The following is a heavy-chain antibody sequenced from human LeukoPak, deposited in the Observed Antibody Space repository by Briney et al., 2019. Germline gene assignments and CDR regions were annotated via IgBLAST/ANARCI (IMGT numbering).Heavy chain of an antibody. CDR1: GFTFSSYW. CDR2: INSDGSST. V-gene: IGHV3-74*01. J-gene: IGHJ6*03. CDR3: ARGDIVVVPAAIRGYYYYYMDV. Sequence: PGGSLRLSCAASGFTFSSYWMHWVRQAPGKGLVWVSRINSDGSSTSYADSVKGRFTIPRDNAKNTLYLQMNSLRAEDTAVYYCARGDIVVVPAAIRGYYYYYMDVWGKGTTVTVSS. D-gene: IGHD2-2*02.